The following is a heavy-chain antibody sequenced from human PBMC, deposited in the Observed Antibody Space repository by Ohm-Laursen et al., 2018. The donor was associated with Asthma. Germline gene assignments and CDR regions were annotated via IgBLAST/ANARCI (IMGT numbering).Heavy chain of an antibody. D-gene: IGHD1-26*01. V-gene: IGHV4-31*03. Sequence: SQTLSLTCTVSGGSISSGGYYWSWIRQHPGKGLEWIGYIYYSGSTYYNPSLKSRVTISADTSKNQFSLKLSSVTAADTAVYYCARVTLGATLDYWGQGTLVTVSS. CDR1: GGSISSGGYY. CDR3: ARVTLGATLDY. CDR2: IYYSGST. J-gene: IGHJ4*02.